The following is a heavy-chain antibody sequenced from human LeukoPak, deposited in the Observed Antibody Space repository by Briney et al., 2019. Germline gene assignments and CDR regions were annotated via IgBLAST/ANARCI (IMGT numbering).Heavy chain of an antibody. D-gene: IGHD3-22*01. V-gene: IGHV1-18*04. Sequence: GASVKVSCKASGYTFTSHYMHWARQAPGQGLEWMGWISAYNGNTNYAQKLQGRVTMTTDTSTSTAYMELRSLRSDDTAVYYCARRKIDSSGYYFDYWGQGTLVTVSS. CDR3: ARRKIDSSGYYFDY. CDR1: GYTFTSHY. CDR2: ISAYNGNT. J-gene: IGHJ4*02.